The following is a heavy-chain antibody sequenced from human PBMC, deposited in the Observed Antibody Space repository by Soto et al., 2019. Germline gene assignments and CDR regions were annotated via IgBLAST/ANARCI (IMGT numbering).Heavy chain of an antibody. CDR2: ISGSGLTI. CDR3: ARGPYRNTYTWFDS. D-gene: IGHD5-12*01. J-gene: IGHJ5*02. CDR1: GFIFSDYE. Sequence: EVQLVESGGGLVQPGGSLRLSCAASGFIFSDYEINWVRQAPGKGLEWVSYISGSGLTIYYADSVKGRFTISRDNAKNSLYLQMNSLGVEDTAVYYCARGPYRNTYTWFDSWGQGTLVTVSS. V-gene: IGHV3-48*03.